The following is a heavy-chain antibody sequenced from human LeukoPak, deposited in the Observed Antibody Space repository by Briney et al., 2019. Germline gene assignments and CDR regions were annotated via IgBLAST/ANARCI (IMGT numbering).Heavy chain of an antibody. CDR3: AKAYSLYYDFWSGYPT. Sequence: PGGSLRLSCAAPGFTFSSYAMSWVRQAPGKGLEWVSPISGSGGSTYYADSVKGRFTISRDNSKNPLYLQMNSLRAEDTAVYYCAKAYSLYYDFWSGYPTWGQGTLVTVSS. J-gene: IGHJ5*02. CDR2: ISGSGGST. V-gene: IGHV3-23*01. D-gene: IGHD3-3*01. CDR1: GFTFSSYA.